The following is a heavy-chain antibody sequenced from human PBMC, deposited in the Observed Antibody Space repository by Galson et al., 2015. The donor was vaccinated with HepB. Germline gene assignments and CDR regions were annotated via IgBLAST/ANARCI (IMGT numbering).Heavy chain of an antibody. D-gene: IGHD6-13*01. CDR1: GFTFDDYA. J-gene: IGHJ6*03. Sequence: SLRLSCAASGFTFDDYAMHWVRQAPGKGLEMLSGISVNRCGICYADSVKGRFTISRDNAKNSLYLQMNSLRAEDTALYYCAKDLLQQLGRVLYMDVWGKGTTVTVSS. CDR2: ISVNRCGI. V-gene: IGHV3-9*01. CDR3: AKDLLQQLGRVLYMDV.